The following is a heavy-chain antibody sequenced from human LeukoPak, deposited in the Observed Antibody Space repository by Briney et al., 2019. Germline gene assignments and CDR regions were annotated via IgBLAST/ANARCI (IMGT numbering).Heavy chain of an antibody. J-gene: IGHJ4*02. D-gene: IGHD3-9*01. V-gene: IGHV3-9*01. CDR3: AKGSDILTGYLDY. CDR2: ISWNSGSI. Sequence: GGSLRLSCAASGFTFDDYAMHWVRQAPGKGLEWVSGISWNSGSIGYADSVKGRFTISRDNAKNSLYLQMNSLRAEDTALYYCAKGSDILTGYLDYWGQGTLVTVSS. CDR1: GFTFDDYA.